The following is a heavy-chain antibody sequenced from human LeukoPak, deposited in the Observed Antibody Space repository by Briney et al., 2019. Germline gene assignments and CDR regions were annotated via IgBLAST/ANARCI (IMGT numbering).Heavy chain of an antibody. CDR2: MNPNSGNT. CDR1: GYTFTSYD. CDR3: ARGSLGYCSSTSCYTAYYYYYMDV. D-gene: IGHD2-2*02. Sequence: ASVKVSCKASGYTFTSYDINWVRQATGQGLEWMGWMNPNSGNTGYAQKFQGRVTMTRNTSISTAYMELSSLRSEDTAVYYCARGSLGYCSSTSCYTAYYYYYMDVWGKGTTVTVSS. J-gene: IGHJ6*03. V-gene: IGHV1-8*01.